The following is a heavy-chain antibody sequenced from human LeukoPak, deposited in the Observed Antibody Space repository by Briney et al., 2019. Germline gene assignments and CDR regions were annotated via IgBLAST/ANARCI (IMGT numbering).Heavy chain of an antibody. J-gene: IGHJ4*02. D-gene: IGHD2-2*01. V-gene: IGHV4-38-2*02. Sequence: SETLSLTCTVSGYSISGGYYWGWIRQPPGKGLEWIGSIYHSGSTYYNPSLKSRVTISVDTSKNQFSLKLSSVTAADTAVYYCARGAEVPAAPDFFDYWGQGTLVTVSS. CDR3: ARGAEVPAAPDFFDY. CDR2: IYHSGST. CDR1: GYSISGGYY.